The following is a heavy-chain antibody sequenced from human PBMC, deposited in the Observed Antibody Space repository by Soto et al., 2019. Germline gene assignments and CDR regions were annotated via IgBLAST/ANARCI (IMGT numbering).Heavy chain of an antibody. V-gene: IGHV4-30-2*01. CDR1: GVSISSAGYS. J-gene: IGHJ4*01. CDR3: DRSVGYRSAWWPYSFDE. CDR2: IYHSGSF. Sequence: PSETLSLTCSVSGVSISSAGYSWNWIRQPPGEGLEWIGYIYHSGSFLYNPSLKSRVTISLDRSKNQFSLRLRSVTAADTAVYYCDRSVGYRSAWWPYSFDEWGPTALVTVS. D-gene: IGHD6-19*01.